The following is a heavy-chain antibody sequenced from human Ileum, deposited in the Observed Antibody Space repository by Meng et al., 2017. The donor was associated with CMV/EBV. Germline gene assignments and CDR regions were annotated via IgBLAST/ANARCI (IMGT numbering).Heavy chain of an antibody. CDR1: GAPISSGSHS. V-gene: IGHV4-39*07. CDR2: MYFSGIA. J-gene: IGHJ4*02. D-gene: IGHD1-26*01. Sequence: QMQLPGSGPGPVKAAETLSLTCTASGAPISSGSHSWAWFRQPPGKRLEWIGSMYFSGIADYNPSLKSRVTISLHATQKQFSLRLTSVTAADSAVYFCARDLTNKWFYYWGQGTLVTVSS. CDR3: ARDLTNKWFYY.